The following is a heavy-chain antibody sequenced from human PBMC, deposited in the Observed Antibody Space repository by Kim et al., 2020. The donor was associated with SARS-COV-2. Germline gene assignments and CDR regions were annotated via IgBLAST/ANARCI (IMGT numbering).Heavy chain of an antibody. Sequence: SETLSLTCTVSGGSISSYYWSWIRQPPGKGLEWIGYIYYSGSTNYNPSLKSRVTISVDTSKNQFSLKLSSVTAADTAVYYCAGGYYDILTGAKNFDYWGQGTLVTVSS. V-gene: IGHV4-59*13. CDR2: IYYSGST. J-gene: IGHJ4*02. D-gene: IGHD3-9*01. CDR1: GGSISSYY. CDR3: AGGYYDILTGAKNFDY.